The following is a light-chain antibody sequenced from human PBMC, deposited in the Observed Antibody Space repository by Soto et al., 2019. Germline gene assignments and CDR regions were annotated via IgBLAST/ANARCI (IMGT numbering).Light chain of an antibody. J-gene: IGKJ3*01. CDR3: QQYYSYPRT. V-gene: IGKV1-39*01. CDR2: ATS. CDR1: QSINSY. Sequence: DIQMTQSPSSLSASVGDRVTITCRANQSINSYLNWYQQKPGKAPNLLIYATSSLQSGVPSRFSGSGSGTDFTLTISCLQSEDFATYYCQQYYSYPRTFGPGTKVDIK.